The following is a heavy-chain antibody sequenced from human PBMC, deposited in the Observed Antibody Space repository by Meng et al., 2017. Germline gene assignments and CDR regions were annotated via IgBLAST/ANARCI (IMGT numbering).Heavy chain of an antibody. J-gene: IGHJ4*02. CDR3: ARSGSSGRYNY. CDR2: IYSGGST. V-gene: IGHV3-53*01. Sequence: GESLKIACAASGFTVSSNYISWVRQAPGKGLEWVSVIYSGGSTYYADYVKGRFTISRDKSKNTLYLHMNSLRAEDAAVYYCARSGSSGRYNYWGQGTLVTVSS. D-gene: IGHD6-19*01. CDR1: GFTVSSNY.